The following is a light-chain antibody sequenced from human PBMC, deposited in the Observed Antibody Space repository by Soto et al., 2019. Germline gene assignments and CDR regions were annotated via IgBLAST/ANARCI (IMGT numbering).Light chain of an antibody. J-gene: IGLJ2*01. Sequence: QSVLTQPPSASGTPGQGVTISCSGSSSNIGSNTVNWYQQLPGTAPRLLIYRNNQRPSGVPDRFSGSKSGSSASLAISGLQSEDEADYYCAAWDDSLSGYVLFGGGTKVTVL. CDR2: RNN. CDR3: AAWDDSLSGYVL. CDR1: SSNIGSNT. V-gene: IGLV1-44*01.